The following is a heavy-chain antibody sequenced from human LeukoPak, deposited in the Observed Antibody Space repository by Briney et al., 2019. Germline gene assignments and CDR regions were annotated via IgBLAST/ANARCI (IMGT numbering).Heavy chain of an antibody. CDR3: ARDSVAVRPGWFDP. Sequence: ASVKVSCKPTGYTFTTYGISWVRQGPGQGLAWMGWISVYNGDTKYAQKFQGRVTMTTDTSTSTAYMELRSLRSDDTAVYYCARDSVAVRPGWFDPWGQGTLVTVSS. CDR2: ISVYNGDT. J-gene: IGHJ5*01. D-gene: IGHD6-6*01. V-gene: IGHV1-18*01. CDR1: GYTFTTYG.